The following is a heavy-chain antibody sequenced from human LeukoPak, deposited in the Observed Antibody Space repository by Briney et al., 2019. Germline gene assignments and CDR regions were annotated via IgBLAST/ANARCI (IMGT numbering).Heavy chain of an antibody. J-gene: IGHJ6*03. D-gene: IGHD3-10*01. CDR2: IIHIGST. V-gene: IGHV4-34*01. CDR1: GGSFSGYY. Sequence: SETLSLTCAVYGGSFSGYYWIWIRQPPGKGLEWIGEIIHIGSTNYNPSLKSRVTISVDTSKNQFSLKLSSVTAADTAVYYCARGVMELLWFGEHYYYYYYMDVWGKGTTVTVSS. CDR3: ARGVMELLWFGEHYYYYYYMDV.